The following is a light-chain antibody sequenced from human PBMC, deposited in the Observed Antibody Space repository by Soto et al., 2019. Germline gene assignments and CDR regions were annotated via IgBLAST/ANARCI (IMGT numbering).Light chain of an antibody. J-gene: IGKJ4*01. V-gene: IGKV1-9*01. Sequence: DIQMTQSPSSLSASVGDRVTITCRASQDISDYLAWYQQRPGKAPKLLIYAASTLQSGVPSRFSGSGSGTEFTLTISSLQPEDFATYYCLQHNSYPLTFGGGTKVDIK. CDR3: LQHNSYPLT. CDR2: AAS. CDR1: QDISDY.